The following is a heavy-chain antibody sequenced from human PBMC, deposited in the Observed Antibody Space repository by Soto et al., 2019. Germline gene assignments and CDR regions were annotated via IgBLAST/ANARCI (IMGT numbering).Heavy chain of an antibody. D-gene: IGHD2-2*01. CDR3: ARDCSSSSGSIWHY. V-gene: IGHV3-23*01. Sequence: PGGSLRLSCAASGFSISNYAMTWVRQAPGKGLEWVSGITGSGDKTYYADSVKGRFIISRDNSKNTLYLQMNSLRAEDTALYYCARDCSSSSGSIWHYWGQGTLVTVPS. J-gene: IGHJ4*02. CDR1: GFSISNYA. CDR2: ITGSGDKT.